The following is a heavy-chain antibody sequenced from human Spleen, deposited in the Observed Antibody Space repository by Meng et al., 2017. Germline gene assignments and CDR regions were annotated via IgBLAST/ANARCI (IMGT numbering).Heavy chain of an antibody. D-gene: IGHD4-17*01. CDR2: IYHSGST. CDR1: GGSISSSNW. Sequence: QGEVLKSGSGLGNPSGTLSLPCAVSGGSISSSNWWSWVRQPPGKGLGWIGEIYHSGSTNYNPSLKSRVTISVDKSKNQFSLKLSSVTAADTAVYYCARSTTAIDYWGQGTLVTVSS. J-gene: IGHJ4*02. V-gene: IGHV4-4*02. CDR3: ARSTTAIDY.